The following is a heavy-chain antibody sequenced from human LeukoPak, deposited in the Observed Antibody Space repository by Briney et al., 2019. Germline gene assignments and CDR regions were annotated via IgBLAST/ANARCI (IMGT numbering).Heavy chain of an antibody. D-gene: IGHD5-12*01. CDR1: GFSFSAAW. CDR3: VNLGYSD. J-gene: IGHJ4*02. CDR2: MKNDGSDK. Sequence: LPGGSLRLSCEASGFSFSAAWMTWVRQAPGKGLEWVATMKNDGSDKYCVDSVNGRFILSSDNAKNLMYLQMNSLRVEDTAVYYCVNLGYSDGGQGALVTVSS. V-gene: IGHV3-7*01.